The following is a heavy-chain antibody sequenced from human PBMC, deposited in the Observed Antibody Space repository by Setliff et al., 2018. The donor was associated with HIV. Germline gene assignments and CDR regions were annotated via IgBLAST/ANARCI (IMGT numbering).Heavy chain of an antibody. J-gene: IGHJ6*02. CDR2: IRSKAYGGTT. Sequence: GSLRLSCTASGLTLGDYAMSWVRQAPGKGLEWVGFIRSKAYGGTTEYAASVKGRFTISRDDSKSLAYLQMNSLKTEDTAVYYCTAMGVEVVSYYYGMDVWGQGTTVTAP. CDR1: GLTLGDYA. CDR3: TAMGVEVVSYYYGMDV. V-gene: IGHV3-49*04. D-gene: IGHD2-2*01.